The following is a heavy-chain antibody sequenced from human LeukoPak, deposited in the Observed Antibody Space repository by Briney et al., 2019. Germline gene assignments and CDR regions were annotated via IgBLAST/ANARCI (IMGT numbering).Heavy chain of an antibody. D-gene: IGHD1-26*01. Sequence: TGGSLRLSCEASGFTFDAYAMHWVRQAPGKGLEWVSLINKDGSATYYADSVKGRFTISRDNSKNSLYPQMNSLRSEDTALYYCATWAFYHSLDVWGQGTMVTVSS. J-gene: IGHJ6*01. CDR2: INKDGSAT. CDR3: ATWAFYHSLDV. V-gene: IGHV3-43*02. CDR1: GFTFDAYA.